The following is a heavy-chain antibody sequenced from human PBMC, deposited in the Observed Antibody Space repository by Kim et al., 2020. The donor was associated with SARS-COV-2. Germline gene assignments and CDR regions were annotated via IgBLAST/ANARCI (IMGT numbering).Heavy chain of an antibody. V-gene: IGHV4-34*01. D-gene: IGHD1-7*01. J-gene: IGHJ5*02. Sequence: PSLKSRVTISIDTSKKQFSLKLSSVTAADTAVYYCARGGRYNWNFRGWFDPWGQGTLVTVSS. CDR3: ARGGRYNWNFRGWFDP.